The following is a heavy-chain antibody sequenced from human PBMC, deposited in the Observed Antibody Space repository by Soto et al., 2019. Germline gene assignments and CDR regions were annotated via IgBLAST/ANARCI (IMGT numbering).Heavy chain of an antibody. CDR1: GYTFTGYY. J-gene: IGHJ4*02. Sequence: ASVKVSCKASGYTFTGYYMHWVRQAPGKGLEWMGWINPNSGGTNYAQKFQGWVTMTRDTSISTAYMELSRVRSDDTAVYYCARGSLVYGSGSYFGYWGQGALVTVSS. CDR3: ARGSLVYGSGSYFGY. V-gene: IGHV1-2*04. CDR2: INPNSGGT. D-gene: IGHD3-10*01.